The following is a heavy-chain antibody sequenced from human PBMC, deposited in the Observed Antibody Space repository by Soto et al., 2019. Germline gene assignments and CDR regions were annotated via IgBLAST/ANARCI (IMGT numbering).Heavy chain of an antibody. CDR3: ARGREITMVRGPTPRYYGMDV. J-gene: IGHJ6*02. CDR2: INHSGST. V-gene: IGHV4-34*01. Sequence: QVQLQQWGAGLLKPSETLSLTCAVYGGSFSGYYWSWIRQPPGKGLEWIGEINHSGSTNYNPSLKSRVTISVDTSKNQFSLKLSSVTAADTAVYYCARGREITMVRGPTPRYYGMDVWGQGTTVTVSS. CDR1: GGSFSGYY. D-gene: IGHD3-10*01.